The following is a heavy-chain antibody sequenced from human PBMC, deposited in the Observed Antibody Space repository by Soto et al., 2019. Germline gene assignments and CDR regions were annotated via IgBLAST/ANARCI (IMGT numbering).Heavy chain of an antibody. CDR1: GFSLSTSGVG. CDR2: IYWDDDK. CDR3: AHSGGYYYSSRYYYGNWFDP. J-gene: IGHJ5*02. Sequence: QITLKESGPTLVKPTQTLTLTCTFSGFSLSTSGVGVGWIRQPPGKALEWLALIYWDDDKRYSPSLKSRLTIPKETCKNEVVLTRTNMDPVDTATCYCAHSGGYYYSSRYYYGNWFDPWGQGTLVTVSS. D-gene: IGHD3-22*01. V-gene: IGHV2-5*02.